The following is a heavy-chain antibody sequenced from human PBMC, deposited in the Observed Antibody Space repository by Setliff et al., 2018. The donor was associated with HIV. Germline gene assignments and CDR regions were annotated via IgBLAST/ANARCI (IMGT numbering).Heavy chain of an antibody. CDR2: IYHSGTT. D-gene: IGHD1-1*01. CDR1: GYSISSGYY. V-gene: IGHV4-38-2*01. J-gene: IGHJ4*02. Sequence: PSETLSLTCAVSGYSISSGYYWGWIRQTPGKGLEWIGSIYHSGTTYYNPSLRSRVTISVDTSKNQFSLMLDSVTAADTAVYYCARNSQKGIQPLLLASWGPGTLVTVSS. CDR3: ARNSQKGIQPLLLAS.